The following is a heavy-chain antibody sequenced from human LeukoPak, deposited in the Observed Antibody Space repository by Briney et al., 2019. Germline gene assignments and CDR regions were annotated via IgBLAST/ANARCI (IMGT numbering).Heavy chain of an antibody. V-gene: IGHV3-23*01. CDR3: AKRGAEVGATVAPGDY. CDR2: LSGSAGST. J-gene: IGHJ4*02. D-gene: IGHD1-26*01. Sequence: GGSLRLSCAASGFTFSSYAMSWVRQAPGKGLEWVSALSGSAGSTYYADSVTGRFTISRDNSKNTLYLQMNSLRAEDTAVYYCAKRGAEVGATVAPGDYWGQGTLVTVSS. CDR1: GFTFSSYA.